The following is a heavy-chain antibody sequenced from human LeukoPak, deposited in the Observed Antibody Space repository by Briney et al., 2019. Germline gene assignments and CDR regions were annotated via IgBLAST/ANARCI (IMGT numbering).Heavy chain of an antibody. CDR1: GGSISSSSYY. V-gene: IGHV4-39*07. CDR3: ARSKDSSGYYYGAFDI. Sequence: SETLSLTCTVSGGSISSSSYYWVWIRQPPSKGLEWIGSMYYSGSIFYNPSLKSRVTISVDTSKNQFSLKLSSVTAADTAVYYCARSKDSSGYYYGAFDIWGQGTMVTVSS. D-gene: IGHD3-22*01. J-gene: IGHJ3*02. CDR2: MYYSGSI.